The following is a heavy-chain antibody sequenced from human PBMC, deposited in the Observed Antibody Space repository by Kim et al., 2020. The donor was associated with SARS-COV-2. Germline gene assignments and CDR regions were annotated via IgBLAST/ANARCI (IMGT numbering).Heavy chain of an antibody. CDR1: GFTFNSFA. J-gene: IGHJ4*02. CDR3: ARARIGQCFDS. Sequence: GGSLRLSCVASGFTFNSFALNWVRQAPGKGLEWLSYITGSSSTVYYADSVKGRFTISRDTAKNSLYLQMNSLRDEDTAVYYCARARIGQCFDSWGQGALVTVSS. V-gene: IGHV3-48*02. D-gene: IGHD2-15*01. CDR2: ITGSSSTV.